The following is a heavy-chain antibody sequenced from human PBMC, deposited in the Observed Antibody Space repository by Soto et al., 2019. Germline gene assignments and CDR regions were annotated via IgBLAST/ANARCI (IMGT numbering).Heavy chain of an antibody. CDR3: AKDRYLDHDSRGYLFDN. J-gene: IGHJ4*02. CDR1: GFTFNIYA. Sequence: VQLLESGGDLIQHGGSLRLSCAASGFTFNIYAMTWVRQAPGKGLEWVSAISRYGDFTYYADSVEGRFTISRDNSKNTLYLQMNSLRAEDTAVYYCAKDRYLDHDSRGYLFDNWGQGTLVTVSS. V-gene: IGHV3-23*01. D-gene: IGHD3-22*01. CDR2: ISRYGDFT.